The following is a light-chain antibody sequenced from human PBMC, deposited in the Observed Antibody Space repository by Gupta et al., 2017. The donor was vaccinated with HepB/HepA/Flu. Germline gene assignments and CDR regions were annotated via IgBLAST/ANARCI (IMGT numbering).Light chain of an antibody. CDR3: QRRSNWPPLT. V-gene: IGKV3-11*01. CDR1: QSVSSY. CDR2: DAS. J-gene: IGKJ4*01. Sequence: EIVFTQSPATLSLSPGERATLSCRASQSVSSYLAWYQQKPGQAPRLHIYDASHRATGIPARCSGSGSETDFTHTISSLEPEDFAVYYCQRRSNWPPLTFGGGTKVEIK.